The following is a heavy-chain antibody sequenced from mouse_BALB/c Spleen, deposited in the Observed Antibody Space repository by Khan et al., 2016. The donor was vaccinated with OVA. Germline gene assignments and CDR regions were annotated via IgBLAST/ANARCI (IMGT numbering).Heavy chain of an antibody. CDR1: GFTFSSYG. CDR2: INSNGGST. Sequence: EVQLQESGGGLVQPGGSLKLSCAVSGFTFSSYGMSWVRQTPDKRLELVTTINSNGGSTYYPDSVKGRITISRDNAKNTLYLQMSSLKSEDTAMYYCARMARTINWGQGTTLTVSS. V-gene: IGHV5-6-3*01. J-gene: IGHJ2*01. CDR3: ARMARTIN.